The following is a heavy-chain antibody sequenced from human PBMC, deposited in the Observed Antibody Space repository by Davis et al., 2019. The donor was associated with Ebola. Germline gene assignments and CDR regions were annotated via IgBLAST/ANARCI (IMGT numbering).Heavy chain of an antibody. CDR3: VKDTSDIWFDI. D-gene: IGHD3-9*01. V-gene: IGHV3-23*01. CDR1: GFIFSSYA. Sequence: GESLKISCAASGFIFSSYALSWVRQAPGKGLEWVSTLGTSADTYYTDSVKGRFTISRDNSKNTLNLQMNGLRVEDTAIYYCVKDTSDIWFDIWGQGTMVTVSS. J-gene: IGHJ3*02. CDR2: LGTSADT.